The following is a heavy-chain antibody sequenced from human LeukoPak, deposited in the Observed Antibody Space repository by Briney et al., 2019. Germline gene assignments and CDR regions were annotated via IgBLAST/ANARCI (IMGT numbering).Heavy chain of an antibody. CDR3: ARDREQWLVRRFDY. Sequence: GGSLRLSCAASGFTFSSYSMNWVRQAPGKGLEWVSSISSSSSYIYYADSVKGRFTISRDNAKNSLYLQMNSLRAEDTAVYYCARDREQWLVRRFDYWGQGTLVTVSS. D-gene: IGHD6-19*01. V-gene: IGHV3-21*01. CDR1: GFTFSSYS. CDR2: ISSSSSYI. J-gene: IGHJ4*02.